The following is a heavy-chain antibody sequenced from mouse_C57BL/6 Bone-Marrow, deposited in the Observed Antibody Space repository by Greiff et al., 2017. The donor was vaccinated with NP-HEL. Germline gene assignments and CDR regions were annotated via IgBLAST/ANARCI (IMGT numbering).Heavy chain of an antibody. D-gene: IGHD1-1*01. Sequence: EVQLVESGGDLVKPGGSLKLSCAASGFTFSSYGMSWVRQTPDKRLEWVATISSGGSYTYYPDSVKGRFTISRDNAKNTLYLQMSSLKSEDTAMYYCARPSYYGSSYLSDYWGQGTTLTVSS. J-gene: IGHJ2*01. V-gene: IGHV5-6*01. CDR2: ISSGGSYT. CDR3: ARPSYYGSSYLSDY. CDR1: GFTFSSYG.